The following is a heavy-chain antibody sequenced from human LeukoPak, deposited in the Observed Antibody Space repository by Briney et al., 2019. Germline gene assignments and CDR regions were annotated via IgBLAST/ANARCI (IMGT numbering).Heavy chain of an antibody. V-gene: IGHV3-23*01. J-gene: IGHJ3*02. CDR2: ISGSGGST. D-gene: IGHD3-22*01. CDR1: GFTFSSYA. Sequence: PGGSLRLSCAASGFTFSSYAMSWVRQAPGKRLEWVSAISGSGGSTYYADSVKGRFTISRDNAKNSLYLQMNSLRAEDMALYYCARYDSSGSEAFDIWGQGTMVTVSS. CDR3: ARYDSSGSEAFDI.